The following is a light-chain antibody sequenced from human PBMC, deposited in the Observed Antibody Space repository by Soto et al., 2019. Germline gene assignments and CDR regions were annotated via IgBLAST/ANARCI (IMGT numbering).Light chain of an antibody. CDR2: LAS. CDR3: MQALQTPRT. V-gene: IGKV2-28*01. CDR1: QSLQHNNGNTL. J-gene: IGKJ1*01. Sequence: EIVMTQSPLSLTVTPGEPASISCKSSQSLQHNNGNTLLDWYMQKPGQSPQLLIYLASRRAPGDTDRVSGSVSGTDFTLRISTVEADDAAIYYSMQALQTPRTFGQGTKLEI.